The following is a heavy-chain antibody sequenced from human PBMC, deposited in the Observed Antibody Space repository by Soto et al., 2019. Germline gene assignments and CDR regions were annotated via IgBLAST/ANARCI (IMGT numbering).Heavy chain of an antibody. J-gene: IGHJ6*03. CDR2: IYPGDSDT. CDR3: ARHLRYYDFWSGCYMDV. Sequence: GESMKISCKGSGYSFTSYWIGWVRQMTGKGLEWMGIIYPGDSDTRYSPSFQGQVTISADKSISTAYLQWSSLKASDTAMYYCARHLRYYDFWSGCYMDVWGKGTTVTVSS. CDR1: GYSFTSYW. D-gene: IGHD3-3*01. V-gene: IGHV5-51*01.